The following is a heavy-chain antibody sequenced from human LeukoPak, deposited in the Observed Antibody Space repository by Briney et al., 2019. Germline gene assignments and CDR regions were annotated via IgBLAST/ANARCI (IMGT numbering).Heavy chain of an antibody. CDR1: GFTFSSFG. V-gene: IGHV3-30*18. D-gene: IGHD1-26*01. Sequence: GGSLRLSCAASGFTFSSFGMHWVRQAPGTGLEWVAVTSFGGAHKYYADSVRGRFTISRDNSKNTLYLQMNSLRAEDRAVYYCAKDRSERSGYYYYGMDVWGQGTTVTVSS. CDR2: TSFGGAHK. J-gene: IGHJ6*02. CDR3: AKDRSERSGYYYYGMDV.